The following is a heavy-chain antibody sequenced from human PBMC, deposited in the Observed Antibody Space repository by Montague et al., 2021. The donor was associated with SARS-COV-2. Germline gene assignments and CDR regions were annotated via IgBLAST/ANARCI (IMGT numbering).Heavy chain of an antibody. Sequence: SETLSLTCTVSGGSISSYHYYWRWLRQPPGKGLEWIGPIYYSGSTSPNPSLKSRVTISVDTSKNQLSLNLRSVTAADTAVYSCGRGIVSATSNPLDCWGPGTLVTVSS. CDR3: GRGIVSATSNPLDC. CDR2: IYYSGST. D-gene: IGHD2-15*01. J-gene: IGHJ4*02. CDR1: GGSISSYHYY. V-gene: IGHV4-39*07.